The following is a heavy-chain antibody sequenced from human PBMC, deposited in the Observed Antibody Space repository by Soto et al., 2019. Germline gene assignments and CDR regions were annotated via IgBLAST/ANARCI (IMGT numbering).Heavy chain of an antibody. V-gene: IGHV2-70*13. Sequence: SGPTMVNPTETLTLTCTFSGFSLTSPGMCVSWIRQSPGKALEWLALIERDDDDKYYSTSLKTRLTISKDTRKNQVVLTMANMEPADTATYYCARSIRGPRRFNGMDVWGQGTTVTVSS. J-gene: IGHJ6*02. CDR3: ARSIRGPRRFNGMDV. CDR1: GFSLTSPGMC. CDR2: IERDDDDK. D-gene: IGHD1-20*01.